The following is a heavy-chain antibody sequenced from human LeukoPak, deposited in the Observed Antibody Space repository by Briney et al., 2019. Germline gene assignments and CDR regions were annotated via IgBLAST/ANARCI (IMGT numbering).Heavy chain of an antibody. CDR2: INHSGST. D-gene: IGHD3-10*01. V-gene: IGHV4-34*01. Sequence: SETLSLTCAVYGGSFSGYYWSWIRQPPGKGLEWIREINHSGSTNYNPSLKSRVTISVDTSKNQFSLKLSSVTAADTAVYYCARTMVRGVIITRFNWFDPWGQGTLVTVSS. J-gene: IGHJ5*02. CDR1: GGSFSGYY. CDR3: ARTMVRGVIITRFNWFDP.